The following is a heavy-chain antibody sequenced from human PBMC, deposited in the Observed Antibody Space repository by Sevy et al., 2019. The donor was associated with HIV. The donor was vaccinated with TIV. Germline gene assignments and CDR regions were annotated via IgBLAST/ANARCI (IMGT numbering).Heavy chain of an antibody. CDR1: GFTFSTYP. V-gene: IGHV3-21*01. CDR2: ISFSSNYI. J-gene: IGHJ3*01. Sequence: GGSLRLSCAASGFTFSTYPMNWVRQAPGKELEWVSSISFSSNYIYYADSVKGRFTIFRDNAKNSVYLQMNSLRVEDTAVYYCARPYGSGSWEAFDLWGQGTLVTVSS. D-gene: IGHD3-10*01. CDR3: ARPYGSGSWEAFDL.